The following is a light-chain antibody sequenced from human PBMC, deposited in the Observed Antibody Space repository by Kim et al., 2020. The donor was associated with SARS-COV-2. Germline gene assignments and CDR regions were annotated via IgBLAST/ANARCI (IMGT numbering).Light chain of an antibody. V-gene: IGLV1-51*01. Sequence: GQKVTISCSGSSSNSGNNYVSWYQQLPGTAPKLLIYDNNKRPSGIPDRFSGSKSGTSATLGITGLQTGDEADYYCGTWDSSLSAGVFGGGTKLTVL. CDR2: DNN. CDR3: GTWDSSLSAGV. CDR1: SSNSGNNY. J-gene: IGLJ3*02.